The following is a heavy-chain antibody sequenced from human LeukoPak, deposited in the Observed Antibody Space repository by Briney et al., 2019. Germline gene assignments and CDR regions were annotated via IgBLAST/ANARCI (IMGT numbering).Heavy chain of an antibody. J-gene: IGHJ4*02. Sequence: GESLKISCKGSGYSFSSYWIGWVRQMPGKGLEWMGIIYPGDSDTRYSPSFQGQVTISADKSISTAYLQWSSLKASDTAMYYCARLSRDCSSTSCYTTGHTLLDYWGQGTLVTVSS. V-gene: IGHV5-51*01. CDR2: IYPGDSDT. D-gene: IGHD2-2*02. CDR3: ARLSRDCSSTSCYTTGHTLLDY. CDR1: GYSFSSYW.